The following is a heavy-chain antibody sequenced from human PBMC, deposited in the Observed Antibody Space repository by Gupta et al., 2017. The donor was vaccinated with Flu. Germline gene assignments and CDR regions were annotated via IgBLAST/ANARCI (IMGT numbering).Heavy chain of an antibody. CDR1: SNARMG. CDR3: ARMGFLGQNWFDP. Sequence: SNARMGVSWIRQPPGKALEWLAHIFSNDEKSYSTSLKSRLTISKDTSKSQVVLTMTNMEPVDTATYYCARMGFLGQNWFDPWGQGTLVTVSS. V-gene: IGHV2-26*01. J-gene: IGHJ5*02. CDR2: IFSNDEK.